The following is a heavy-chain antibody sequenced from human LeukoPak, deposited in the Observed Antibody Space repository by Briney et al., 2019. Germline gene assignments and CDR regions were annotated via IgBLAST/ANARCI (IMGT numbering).Heavy chain of an antibody. CDR2: ISGDGGST. J-gene: IGHJ4*02. CDR1: GFMFHDYA. V-gene: IGHV3-43*02. CDR3: ARDRPLDY. Sequence: GGSLRLSCAAPGFMFHDYAIHWVRQAPGKGLEWVSLISGDGGSTFYADSVKGRFTISRDNSKNSLYLQMNSLRDEDTAVYYCARDRPLDYWGQGTLVTVSS.